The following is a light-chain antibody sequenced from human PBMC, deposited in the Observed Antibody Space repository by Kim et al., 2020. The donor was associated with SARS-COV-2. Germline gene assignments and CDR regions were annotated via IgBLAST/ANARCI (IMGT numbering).Light chain of an antibody. CDR3: QQYNNWPPLT. CDR2: GAS. CDR1: QSVGRN. V-gene: IGKV3-15*01. J-gene: IGKJ3*01. Sequence: SPGESAPLSCRASQSVGRNLAWYQQKPGQAPRLVIYGASTRATGVPARFSGSGYGTEFTLTISSLQSEDFAVYYCQQYNNWPPLTFGPGTKVVIK.